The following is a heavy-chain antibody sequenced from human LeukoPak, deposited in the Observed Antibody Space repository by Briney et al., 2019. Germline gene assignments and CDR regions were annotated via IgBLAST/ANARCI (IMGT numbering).Heavy chain of an antibody. J-gene: IGHJ5*02. V-gene: IGHV4-4*09. D-gene: IGHD6-19*01. CDR1: GGSISSYY. Sequence: SETLSLTCTVSGGSISSYYWSWIRQPPGKGLEWIGYIYTSGSTNYNPSLKSRVTISVDTSKNQFSLKLSSVTAADTAVYYCARYGIAVAGTDRFDPWGQGTLVTVSS. CDR3: ARYGIAVAGTDRFDP. CDR2: IYTSGST.